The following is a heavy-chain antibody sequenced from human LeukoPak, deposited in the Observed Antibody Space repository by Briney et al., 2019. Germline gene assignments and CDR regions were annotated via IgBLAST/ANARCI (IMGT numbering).Heavy chain of an antibody. CDR2: ISYDGSNK. CDR3: AKDLTMIVGTPDY. D-gene: IGHD3-22*01. V-gene: IGHV3-30*18. J-gene: IGHJ4*02. Sequence: GGSLRLSCAASGFTFSSYGMHWVRQAPGKGLEWVAVISYDGSNKYYADSVKGRFTISRDNSKNTLHLQMNSLRAEDTAVYYCAKDLTMIVGTPDYWGQGTLVTVSS. CDR1: GFTFSSYG.